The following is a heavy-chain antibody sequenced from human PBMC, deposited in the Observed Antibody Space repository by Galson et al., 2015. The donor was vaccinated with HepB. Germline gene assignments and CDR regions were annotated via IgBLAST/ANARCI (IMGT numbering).Heavy chain of an antibody. V-gene: IGHV3-11*06. CDR1: GFTFSDYY. CDR2: ISSSSSYT. J-gene: IGHJ4*02. D-gene: IGHD3-10*01. CDR3: ASSYGSGTPLSY. Sequence: SLRLSCAASGFTFSDYYMSWIRQAPGKGLEWVSYISSSSSYTNYADSVKGRFTISRDNAKNSLYLQMNSLRAEDTAVYYCASSYGSGTPLSYWGQGTLVTVSS.